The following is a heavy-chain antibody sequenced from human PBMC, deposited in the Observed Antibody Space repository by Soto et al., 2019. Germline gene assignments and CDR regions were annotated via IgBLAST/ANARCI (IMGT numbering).Heavy chain of an antibody. V-gene: IGHV1-46*01. Sequence: QVQLVQSGAEVKKPGASVKVSCKASGYTFTSYYMHWVRQAPGQGLEWMGIINPSGGSTSYAQKFQGRVTMTRDTSTSTVYMELSSLRSEDTAVYYCARAASKGRAYCSGGSCRLDYWGQGTLVTVSS. CDR1: GYTFTSYY. CDR2: INPSGGST. CDR3: ARAASKGRAYCSGGSCRLDY. J-gene: IGHJ4*02. D-gene: IGHD2-15*01.